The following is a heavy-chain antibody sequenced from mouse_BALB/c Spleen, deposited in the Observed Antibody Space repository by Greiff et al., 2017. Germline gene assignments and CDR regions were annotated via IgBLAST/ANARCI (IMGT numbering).Heavy chain of an antibody. V-gene: IGHV3-2*02. D-gene: IGHD1-1*02. CDR3: ASSGGGYHYAMDY. J-gene: IGHJ4*01. CDR1: GYSITSDYA. CDR2: ISYSGST. Sequence: VQLKESGPGLVKPSQSLSLTCTVTGYSITSDYAWNWIRQFPGNKLEWMGYISYSGSTSYNPSLKSRISITRDTSKNQFFLQLNSVTTEDTATYYCASSGGGYHYAMDYWGQGTSVTVSS.